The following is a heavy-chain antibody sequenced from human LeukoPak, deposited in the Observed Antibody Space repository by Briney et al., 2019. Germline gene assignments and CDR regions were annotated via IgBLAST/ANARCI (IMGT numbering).Heavy chain of an antibody. CDR3: AREGIWSLDS. D-gene: IGHD2-15*01. Sequence: PGGSLRLSCAASGFTFSSYSMNWVRQAPGKGLEWVSSISSSSSYIYYADSVKGRFTISRDNVKNTLYLQMNSLRAEDTAVYYCAREGIWSLDSWGQGTLVTVSS. V-gene: IGHV3-21*01. CDR1: GFTFSSYS. CDR2: ISSSSSYI. J-gene: IGHJ4*02.